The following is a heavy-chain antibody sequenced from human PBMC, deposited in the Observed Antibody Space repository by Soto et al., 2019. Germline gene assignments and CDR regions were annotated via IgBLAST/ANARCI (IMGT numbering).Heavy chain of an antibody. J-gene: IGHJ6*02. V-gene: IGHV3-30-3*01. Sequence: QVQLVESGGGVVQPGRSLRLSCAASGFTFSSYAMHWVRQAPGKGLEWVAVISYDGSNKYYADSVKGRFTISRDNSKNTXXLQMNSLRAEDTAVYYCARDLVGKGSSSWYCGMDVWGQGTTVTVSS. D-gene: IGHD6-13*01. CDR2: ISYDGSNK. CDR1: GFTFSSYA. CDR3: ARDLVGKGSSSWYCGMDV.